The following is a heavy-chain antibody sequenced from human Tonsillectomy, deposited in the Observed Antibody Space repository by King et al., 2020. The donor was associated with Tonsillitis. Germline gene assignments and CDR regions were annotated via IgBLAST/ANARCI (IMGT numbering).Heavy chain of an antibody. CDR1: GFTFSSYV. CDR2: ISYDGSNK. CDR3: ARDPTLARGYSSYGFAFFQH. V-gene: IGHV3-30*03. D-gene: IGHD5-12*01. Sequence: VQLVESGGGVVQPGRSLRLSCAASGFTFSSYVMHWVRQAPGKGLEWVAVISYDGSNKYYADSVKGRFTISRDNSKNTLYLQMNSLRAEDTAVYYCARDPTLARGYSSYGFAFFQHWGQGPLVTLSS. J-gene: IGHJ1*01.